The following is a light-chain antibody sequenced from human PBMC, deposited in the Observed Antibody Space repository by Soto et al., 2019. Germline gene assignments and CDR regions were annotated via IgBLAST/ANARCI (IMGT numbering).Light chain of an antibody. J-gene: IGKJ1*01. CDR1: QSVSSSY. CDR2: GAS. V-gene: IGKV3-20*01. Sequence: EIVLTQSPGTLSLSPGDRATLSCRASQSVSSSYLAWYQQPPGQAPRLLIDGASSRATGIPDRFSGSGSGTDFTLTISRLEPEDVAVYYCQQYGSSPTFGQGTKVEIK. CDR3: QQYGSSPT.